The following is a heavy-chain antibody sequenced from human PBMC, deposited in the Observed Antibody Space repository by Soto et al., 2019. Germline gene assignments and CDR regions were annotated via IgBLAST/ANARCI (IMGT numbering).Heavy chain of an antibody. CDR3: ARANDYDYVWGSYRYFDY. Sequence: GGSLRLSCAASGFTVSSNYMSWVRQAPGKGLEWVSVIYSGGSTYYADSVKGRFTISRHNSKNTLYLQMNSLRAEDTAVYYCARANDYDYVWGSYRYFDYWGQGTLVTVSS. D-gene: IGHD3-16*02. CDR1: GFTVSSNY. J-gene: IGHJ4*02. CDR2: IYSGGST. V-gene: IGHV3-53*04.